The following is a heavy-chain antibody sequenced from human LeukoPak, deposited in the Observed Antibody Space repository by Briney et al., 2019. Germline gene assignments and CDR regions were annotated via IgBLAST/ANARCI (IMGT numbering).Heavy chain of an antibody. CDR2: IYSGGST. Sequence: GGSLRLSCAASGFTVSSNHMSRVRQAPGKGLEWVSVIYSGGSTYYADSVKGRFTISRDNSKNTLYLQMNSLRAEDTAVYYCAREREDTCSSTSCYPYYFDYWGQGTLVTVSS. CDR1: GFTVSSNH. CDR3: AREREDTCSSTSCYPYYFDY. J-gene: IGHJ4*02. D-gene: IGHD2-2*01. V-gene: IGHV3-66*02.